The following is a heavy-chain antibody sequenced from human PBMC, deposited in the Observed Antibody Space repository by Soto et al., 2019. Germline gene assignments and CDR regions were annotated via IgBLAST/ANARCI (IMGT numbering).Heavy chain of an antibody. CDR1: GVTFDDYA. CDR2: ISWNSGSI. V-gene: IGHV3-9*01. Sequence: EVQLVESGGGLVQPCRSLRLSCAASGVTFDDYAMHWVRQAPGKGLEWVSGISWNSGSIGYADSVKGRFTISRDNAKNSLYLQMNSLRAEDTALYYCAKGSYCSGGSCYVFAFDIWGQGTMVTVSS. CDR3: AKGSYCSGGSCYVFAFDI. D-gene: IGHD2-15*01. J-gene: IGHJ3*02.